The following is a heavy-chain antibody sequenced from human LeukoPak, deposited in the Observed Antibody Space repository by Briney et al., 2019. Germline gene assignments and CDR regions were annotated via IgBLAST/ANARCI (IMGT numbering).Heavy chain of an antibody. Sequence: GGSLRLSCAASGFTFSSYGMHWVRQAPGKGLEWVAVISYDGSNKYYADSVKGRFTISRDNSKNTLYLQMNSLRAEDTAVYYCAKAGAAAGGGYYYYGMDVWGQGTTATVSS. CDR3: AKAGAAAGGGYYYYGMDV. D-gene: IGHD6-13*01. CDR1: GFTFSSYG. J-gene: IGHJ6*02. V-gene: IGHV3-30*18. CDR2: ISYDGSNK.